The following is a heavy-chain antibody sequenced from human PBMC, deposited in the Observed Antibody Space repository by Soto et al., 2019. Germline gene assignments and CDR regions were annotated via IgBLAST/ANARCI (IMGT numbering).Heavy chain of an antibody. Sequence: GASVKVSCKASGYTFTGYYMHWVLQAPGQGLEWIGWINPNSGGTNYAQKFQGWVTMTRDTSISTAYMELSRLRSDDTAVYYCARDKIVATGYYYGMDVWGQGTTVTVSS. D-gene: IGHD5-12*01. CDR3: ARDKIVATGYYYGMDV. CDR1: GYTFTGYY. CDR2: INPNSGGT. J-gene: IGHJ6*02. V-gene: IGHV1-2*04.